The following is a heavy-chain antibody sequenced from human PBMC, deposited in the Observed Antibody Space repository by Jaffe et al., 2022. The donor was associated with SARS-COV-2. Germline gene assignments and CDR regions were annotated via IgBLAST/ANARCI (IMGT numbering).Heavy chain of an antibody. Sequence: LQQSGPGLVKSSQTLSLTCVVSGESVSTNAAAWNWIRLSPSRGLEWLGRTYYRAKWSSDYAESVRSRITITADTSRNQFSLQLNSVTPDDTATYFCVRDRIRGFSLDAWGRGTTVTVSS. CDR2: TYYRAKWSS. CDR1: GESVSTNAAA. D-gene: IGHD3-10*01. CDR3: VRDRIRGFSLDA. V-gene: IGHV6-1*01. J-gene: IGHJ6*02.